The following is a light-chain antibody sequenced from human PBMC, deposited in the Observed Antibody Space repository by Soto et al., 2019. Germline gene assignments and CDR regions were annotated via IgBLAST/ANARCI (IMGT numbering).Light chain of an antibody. CDR1: QSISHN. V-gene: IGKV3-15*01. CDR3: QQYNNWPPMYT. J-gene: IGKJ2*01. CDR2: GAS. Sequence: DMVMTQSPVTLSVSPGGRATLSCRASQSISHNLAWYQQKSGPAPRLLIYGASVRATGVPSRFNGSGSGTEFTLTISSLQSEDFAIYYCQQYNNWPPMYTFGQGTRLDIK.